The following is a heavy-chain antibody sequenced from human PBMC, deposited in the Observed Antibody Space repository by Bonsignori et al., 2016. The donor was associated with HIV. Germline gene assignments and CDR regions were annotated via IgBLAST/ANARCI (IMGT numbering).Heavy chain of an antibody. D-gene: IGHD3-3*01. CDR3: ARAHIYYDFWPSNLDY. J-gene: IGHJ4*02. Sequence: WIRQPPGKGLVWVSRISRDGSRTSYADSVKGRFTISRDNAKNTLYLQMNSLRAEDAAVYYCARAHIYYDFWPSNLDYWGQGTLVTVSS. V-gene: IGHV3-74*03. CDR2: ISRDGSRT.